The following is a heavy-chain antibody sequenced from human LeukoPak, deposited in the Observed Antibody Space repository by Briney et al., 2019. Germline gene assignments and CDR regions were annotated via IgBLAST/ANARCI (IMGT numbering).Heavy chain of an antibody. J-gene: IGHJ4*02. CDR3: ARGARNYYGSGDYYFDY. D-gene: IGHD3-10*01. Sequence: GESLKISCKGSGYRFTNYWIGWVRQMPGKGLEWMGIIYPGDSDTRYSPSFQGQVTISADKSISTAYLQWSSLKASDTAMYYCARGARNYYGSGDYYFDYWGQGTLVTVSS. CDR1: GYRFTNYW. V-gene: IGHV5-51*01. CDR2: IYPGDSDT.